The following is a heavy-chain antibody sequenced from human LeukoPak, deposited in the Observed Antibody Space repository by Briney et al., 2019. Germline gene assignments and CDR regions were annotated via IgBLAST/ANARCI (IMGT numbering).Heavy chain of an antibody. CDR2: IYHSGTT. CDR1: GVAISRGGYA. V-gene: IGHV4-30-2*01. CDR3: ARGRRLITMIVVVAKARPPIFDY. D-gene: IGHD3-22*01. J-gene: IGHJ4*02. Sequence: SETLSLTCAVSGVAISRGGYAWNWIRQPPGKGLEWIAYIYHSGTTYYNPSLKSRVTISVDTSKNQFSLKLSSVTAADTAVYYCARGRRLITMIVVVAKARPPIFDYWGQGTLVTVSS.